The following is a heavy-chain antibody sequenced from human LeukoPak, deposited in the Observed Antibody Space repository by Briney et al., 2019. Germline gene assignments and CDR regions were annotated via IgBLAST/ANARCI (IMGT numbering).Heavy chain of an antibody. J-gene: IGHJ4*02. D-gene: IGHD5-24*01. CDR3: ARDGYNPIDY. CDR1: GGSISSSSYY. CDR2: IYYSGST. V-gene: IGHV4-39*07. Sequence: SETLSLTCTVSGGSISSSSYYWGWIRQPPGKGLEWIGSIYYSGSTYYNPSLKSRVTISVDASKNQFSLKLSSVTAADTAVYYCARDGYNPIDYWGQGTLVTVSS.